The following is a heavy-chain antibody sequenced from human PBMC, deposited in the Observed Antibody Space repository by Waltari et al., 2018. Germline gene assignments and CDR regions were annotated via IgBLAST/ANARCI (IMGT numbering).Heavy chain of an antibody. V-gene: IGHV5-51*01. CDR2: ILPEDSDT. J-gene: IGHJ3*01. Sequence: EVQLVQSGAEVKKAGESLTISCKGSGYTFSNTWIGWARQMPGKGLEWMGIILPEDSDTRYSPSFEGHVTISADTSISTTYLQWSSLKASDTAMYYCASRAAFDFWGQGTMVTVSP. CDR1: GYTFSNTW. CDR3: ASRAAFDF. D-gene: IGHD3-10*01.